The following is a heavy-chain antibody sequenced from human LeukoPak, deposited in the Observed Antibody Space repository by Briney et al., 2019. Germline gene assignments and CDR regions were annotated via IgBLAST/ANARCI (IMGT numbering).Heavy chain of an antibody. D-gene: IGHD5-12*01. CDR3: AREHNGYSGCDSGKFDY. Sequence: GGSLRLSCAASGFTFSSYWMSWVRQAPGKGLEWVANIKQDGSEKYYVDSVKGRFTISRDNAKNSLYLQMNSLRAEDTAVYYCAREHNGYSGCDSGKFDYWGQGTLVTVSS. J-gene: IGHJ4*02. CDR2: IKQDGSEK. V-gene: IGHV3-7*01. CDR1: GFTFSSYW.